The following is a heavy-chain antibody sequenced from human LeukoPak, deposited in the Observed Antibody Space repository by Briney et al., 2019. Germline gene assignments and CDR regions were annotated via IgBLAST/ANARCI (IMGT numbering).Heavy chain of an antibody. CDR1: GGSFSGYY. CDR3: ARALFDYDSSGYYYGVWFDP. CDR2: INHSGST. D-gene: IGHD3-22*01. V-gene: IGHV4-34*01. J-gene: IGHJ5*02. Sequence: SETLSLTCAVYGGSFSGYYWSWIRQPPGKGLEWIGEINHSGSTNYNPSLKSRVTISVDTSKNQFSLKLSSVTAADTAVCYCARALFDYDSSGYYYGVWFDPWGQGTLVTVSS.